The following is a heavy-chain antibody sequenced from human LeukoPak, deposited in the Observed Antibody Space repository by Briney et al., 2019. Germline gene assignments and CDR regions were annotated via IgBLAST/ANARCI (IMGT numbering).Heavy chain of an antibody. CDR2: ISSSGSTI. D-gene: IGHD5-18*01. V-gene: IGHV3-11*04. Sequence: GGSLRLSCAASGFTFSDYYMSWIRQAPGKGLEWASYISSSGSTIYYADSVKGRFTISRDNAKNSLYLQMNSLRAEDTAVYYCASCGYSYGLYYFDYWGQGTLVTVSS. J-gene: IGHJ4*02. CDR1: GFTFSDYY. CDR3: ASCGYSYGLYYFDY.